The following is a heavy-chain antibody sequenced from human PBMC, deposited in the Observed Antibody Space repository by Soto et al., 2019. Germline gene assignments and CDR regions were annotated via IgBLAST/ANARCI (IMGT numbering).Heavy chain of an antibody. Sequence: QVQLVESGGGVVQPGRSLRLSCAASGFTFSSYAMHWVRQAPGKGLEWVAVISYDGSNKYYADSVKGRFTISRDNSKNTLYLQMNSLRAEDTAVYYCARGTYLGPKNWFDPWGQGTLVTVSS. CDR1: GFTFSSYA. J-gene: IGHJ5*02. CDR3: ARGTYLGPKNWFDP. V-gene: IGHV3-30-3*01. CDR2: ISYDGSNK.